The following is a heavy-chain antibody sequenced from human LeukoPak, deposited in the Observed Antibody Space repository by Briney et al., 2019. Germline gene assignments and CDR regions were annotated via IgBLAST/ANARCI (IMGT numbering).Heavy chain of an antibody. D-gene: IGHD1-26*01. Sequence: SETLSLTCAVYGGSFSGYYWSWIRQPPGKGLEWIGYIYYSGSTNYNPSLKSRVTISVDTSKNQFSLKLSSVTAADTAVYYCARGYRSYYYYYMDVWGKGTTVTISS. CDR1: GGSFSGYY. J-gene: IGHJ6*03. CDR3: ARGYRSYYYYYMDV. V-gene: IGHV4-59*01. CDR2: IYYSGST.